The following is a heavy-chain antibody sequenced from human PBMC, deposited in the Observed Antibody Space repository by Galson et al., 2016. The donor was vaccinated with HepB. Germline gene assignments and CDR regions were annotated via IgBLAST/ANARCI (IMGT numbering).Heavy chain of an antibody. D-gene: IGHD6-19*01. CDR3: VKDGLTKHSSGWFAWLDP. Sequence: SLRLSCAASGFTFDDFPMHWVRQAPGKGLEWISLISGDVGRTYYADSVKGRFTISRDNSKNSLYLQMNSLRPEDTGFYYCVKDGLTKHSSGWFAWLDPWGQGVLVTVSS. J-gene: IGHJ5*02. CDR1: GFTFDDFP. V-gene: IGHV3-43*02. CDR2: ISGDVGRT.